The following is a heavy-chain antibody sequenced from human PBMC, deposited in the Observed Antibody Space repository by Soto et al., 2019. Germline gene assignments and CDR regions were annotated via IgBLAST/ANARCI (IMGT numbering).Heavy chain of an antibody. D-gene: IGHD6-19*01. J-gene: IGHJ3*02. CDR3: ERERYSSAWYREAFDI. Sequence: QVQLVQSGAEVKKPRASVKVSCKASGYTFTTYGISWVRQAPGQGLEWMGWISAYSRDTNYSQKLQGRFTMTTDTSTSTAYMDLRSVQSDDTAVYYCERERYSSAWYREAFDIWGQGTMVTVSS. CDR1: GYTFTTYG. V-gene: IGHV1-18*01. CDR2: ISAYSRDT.